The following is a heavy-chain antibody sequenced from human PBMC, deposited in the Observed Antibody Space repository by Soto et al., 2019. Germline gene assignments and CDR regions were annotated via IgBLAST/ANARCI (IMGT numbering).Heavy chain of an antibody. D-gene: IGHD2-8*02. Sequence: SETLSLTCAVYGGYISGYYLTWIRQPPGTGLEWIGEINHSGSTNYNPSLKSRVTISVDTSKNQFSLKLTSVTAADTAVYYCARDKITGLFDYWGQGTLVTVSS. CDR1: GGYISGYY. CDR3: ARDKITGLFDY. CDR2: INHSGST. J-gene: IGHJ4*02. V-gene: IGHV4-34*01.